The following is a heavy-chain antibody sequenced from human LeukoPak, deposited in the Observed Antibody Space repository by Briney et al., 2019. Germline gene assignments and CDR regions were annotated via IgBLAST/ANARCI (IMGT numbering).Heavy chain of an antibody. CDR2: ISGSGGST. V-gene: IGHV3-23*01. CDR3: AKGYTFGPNWFDP. Sequence: PGGSLRLSCAASGFTFSSYAMSWVRQAPGKGLEWVSAISGSGGSTYYADSVKGRFTISRDNSKNMLSLQMNTLRAEDTAIYYCAKGYTFGPNWFDPWGQGTLVTVSS. D-gene: IGHD5-18*01. CDR1: GFTFSSYA. J-gene: IGHJ5*02.